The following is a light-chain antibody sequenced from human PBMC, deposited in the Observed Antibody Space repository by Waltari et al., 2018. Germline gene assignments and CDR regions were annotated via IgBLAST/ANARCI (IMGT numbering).Light chain of an antibody. CDR1: QTVLYSSNNKNY. Sequence: DIVMTQSPDSLAVSLGERATTNCKSSQTVLYSSNNKNYLAWYQQKPGQPPKLLIFWASTRESGVPDRFRGSGSGTDFTLTISSLQAEDVAVYYCQQYYSTPPLTFGGGTKVEIK. V-gene: IGKV4-1*01. CDR3: QQYYSTPPLT. J-gene: IGKJ4*01. CDR2: WAS.